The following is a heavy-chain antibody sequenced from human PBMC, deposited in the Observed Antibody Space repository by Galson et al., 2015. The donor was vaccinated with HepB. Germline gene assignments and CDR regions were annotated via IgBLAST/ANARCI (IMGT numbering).Heavy chain of an antibody. CDR2: ISSSSTTI. CDR1: GFTFSSYS. D-gene: IGHD2/OR15-2a*01. Sequence: SLRLSCAASGFTFSSYSMNWVRQAPGKGLERVSYISSSSTTINYADSLKGRCTISRDNAKNSLYLQMNSLRAEDTAVYYCASGRLGISNYWGQGTLVTVSA. J-gene: IGHJ4*02. V-gene: IGHV3-48*01. CDR3: ASGRLGISNY.